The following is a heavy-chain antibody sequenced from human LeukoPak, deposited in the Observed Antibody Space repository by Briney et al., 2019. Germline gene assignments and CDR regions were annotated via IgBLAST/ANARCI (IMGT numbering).Heavy chain of an antibody. J-gene: IGHJ4*02. CDR2: IIPIFGTA. D-gene: IGHD3-3*01. V-gene: IGHV1-69*05. Sequence: SVKVSCKASGGTFSSYAISWVRQAPGRGLEWMGGIIPIFGTANYAQKFQGRVTITTDESTSTAYMELSSLRSEDTAVYYCARGEKDYDFWSGYSYYFDYWGQGTLVTVSS. CDR1: GGTFSSYA. CDR3: ARGEKDYDFWSGYSYYFDY.